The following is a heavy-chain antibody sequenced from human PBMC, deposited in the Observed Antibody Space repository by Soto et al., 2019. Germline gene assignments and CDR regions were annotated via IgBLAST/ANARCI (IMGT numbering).Heavy chain of an antibody. Sequence: EVHLLDSGGGLVQPGGSLRLSCAASGFTFSSYAMSWVRQAPGKGLEWVSAFSGSGGNTYYADYVKGRLTISRDNSKNILYLQMNSLRAEDTAVYYCAKAGYFSITRCYIGVPNYYFDYWSQGTLVTVSS. J-gene: IGHJ4*02. V-gene: IGHV3-23*01. CDR1: GFTFSSYA. D-gene: IGHD2-2*02. CDR2: FSGSGGNT. CDR3: AKAGYFSITRCYIGVPNYYFDY.